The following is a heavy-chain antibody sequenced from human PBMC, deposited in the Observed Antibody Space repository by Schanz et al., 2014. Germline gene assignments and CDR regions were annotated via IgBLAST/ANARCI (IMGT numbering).Heavy chain of an antibody. CDR1: GFGFSGYS. J-gene: IGHJ4*02. Sequence: EVQLLESGGGLVQPGGSLRLSCAASGFGFSGYSMNWVRQVPGKGLVWVSRIKSDGSSTSYADSVKGRFTISRDNAKNTLYLQMNSLRPEDTAVYYCARESSNDIVLVPGAVFDHWGQGILVTVSS. D-gene: IGHD2-2*01. V-gene: IGHV3-74*01. CDR2: IKSDGSST. CDR3: ARESSNDIVLVPGAVFDH.